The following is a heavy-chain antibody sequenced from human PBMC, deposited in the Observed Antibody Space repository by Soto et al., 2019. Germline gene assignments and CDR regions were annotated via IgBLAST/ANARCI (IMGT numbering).Heavy chain of an antibody. CDR2: INPSGGST. CDR1: GYTFTSYY. D-gene: IGHD6-13*01. V-gene: IGHV1-46*01. CDR3: ARHPELIAQIGGLAP. J-gene: IGHJ5*02. Sequence: GASVKVSCKASGYTFTSYYMHWVRQAPGQGLEWMGIINPSGGSTSYAQKFQGRVTMTRDTSTSTVYMELSSLRSEDTAVYYCARHPELIAQIGGLAPWGQGTLVTVSS.